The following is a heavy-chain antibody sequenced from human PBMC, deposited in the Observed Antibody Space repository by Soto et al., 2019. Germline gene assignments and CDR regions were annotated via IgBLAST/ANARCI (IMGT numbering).Heavy chain of an antibody. J-gene: IGHJ2*01. Sequence: ASVKVSCKASGYTFNGYAMHWVRQAPGQRLEWMGWINAGNGNTKYSQKFQGRVTITRDTSASTAYMELSSLRSEDTAVYYCARDPLWGTAMVLWYFDLWGRGTLVTVSS. CDR1: GYTFNGYA. CDR2: INAGNGNT. CDR3: ARDPLWGTAMVLWYFDL. D-gene: IGHD5-18*01. V-gene: IGHV1-3*01.